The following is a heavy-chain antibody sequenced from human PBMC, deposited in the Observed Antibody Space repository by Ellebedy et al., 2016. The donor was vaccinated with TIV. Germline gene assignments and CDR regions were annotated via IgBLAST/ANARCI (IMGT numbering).Heavy chain of an antibody. CDR2: IWYDGSKE. J-gene: IGHJ4*02. CDR3: VRGEPIADF. Sequence: GGSLRLXCAASGFNFRSYGMHWVRQAPGKGLEGLALIWYDGSKEFYADSVKGRFTISRDNSENTLFLQMNNLRDEDTALYFCVRGEPIADFWGQGTLVAVSS. V-gene: IGHV3-33*01. CDR1: GFNFRSYG. D-gene: IGHD1-26*01.